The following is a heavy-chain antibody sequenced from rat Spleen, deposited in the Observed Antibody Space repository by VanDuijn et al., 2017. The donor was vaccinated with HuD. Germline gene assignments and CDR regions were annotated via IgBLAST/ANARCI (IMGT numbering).Heavy chain of an antibody. D-gene: IGHD1-12*02. J-gene: IGHJ4*01. CDR3: ARYDGSYYYAVMDA. CDR1: GFSLTSYG. V-gene: IGHV2-16*01. CDR2: IWSGGST. Sequence: QVQLKESGPGLVQPSQTLSLTCTVSGFSLTSYGVSWVRQPPGKGLEWIGAIWSGGSTDYNSALKSRLSISRDTSKSQVLLKMNSLQTEDTAMYFCARYDGSYYYAVMDAWGQGASVTVSS.